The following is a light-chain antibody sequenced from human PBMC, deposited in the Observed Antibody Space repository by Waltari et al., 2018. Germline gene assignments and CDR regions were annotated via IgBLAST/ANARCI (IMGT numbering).Light chain of an antibody. J-gene: IGKJ1*01. CDR1: QDIRNY. CDR3: QQYKDLPRT. Sequence: DIQMTQSPSSMSASVGDRASITCQASQDIRNYLSWYQQKPGKAPKLLIYDAFNLQTGVPSRFSGSASGTDFTFTISSLQPEDIATYYCQQYKDLPRTFGQGTKVEVK. V-gene: IGKV1-33*01. CDR2: DAF.